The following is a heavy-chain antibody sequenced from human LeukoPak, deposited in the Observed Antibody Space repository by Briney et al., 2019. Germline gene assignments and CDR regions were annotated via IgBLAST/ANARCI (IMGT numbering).Heavy chain of an antibody. V-gene: IGHV6-1*01. CDR3: AREYSQEQLLS. CDR2: TFYRSKWFY. CDR1: GDSVSSNSAA. D-gene: IGHD3-22*01. J-gene: IGHJ5*02. Sequence: SQTLSLTCAISGDSVSSNSAAWNWIRQSPSGGLEWLGRTFYRSKWFYNYAVSVKSRITINPDTSKNQFSLQLNSVTPDDTAVYYCAREYSQEQLLSWGQGTLVTVSS.